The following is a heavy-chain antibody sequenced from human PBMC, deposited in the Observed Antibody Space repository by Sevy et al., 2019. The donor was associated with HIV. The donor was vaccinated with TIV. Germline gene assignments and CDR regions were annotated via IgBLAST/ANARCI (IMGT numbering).Heavy chain of an antibody. CDR2: INAGNGNT. V-gene: IGHV1-3*01. D-gene: IGHD6-19*01. Sequence: ASVKVSSKASGYTFTSYAMHWVRQAPGQRLEWMGWINAGNGNTKYSQKFQGRVTITRDTSASTAYMELSSLRSEDMAVYYCARDPAIAVAGTDNYYYYYMDVWGKGTTVTVSS. CDR1: GYTFTSYA. J-gene: IGHJ6*03. CDR3: ARDPAIAVAGTDNYYYYYMDV.